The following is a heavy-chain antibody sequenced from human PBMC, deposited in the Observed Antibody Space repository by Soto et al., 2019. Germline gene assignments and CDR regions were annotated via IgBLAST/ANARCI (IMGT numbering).Heavy chain of an antibody. V-gene: IGHV4-31*03. CDR1: GGSISSGGYY. CDR2: IYYSGST. J-gene: IGHJ6*03. Sequence: QVQLQESGPGLVKPSQTLSLTCTVSGGSISSGGYYWSWIRQHPGKGLEWIGYIYYSGSTYYNPSLKSRVTISVDTSKNQFSRKLSSVTAADTAVYYCAREVHYYYYYMDVWGKGTTVTVSS. CDR3: AREVHYYYYYMDV.